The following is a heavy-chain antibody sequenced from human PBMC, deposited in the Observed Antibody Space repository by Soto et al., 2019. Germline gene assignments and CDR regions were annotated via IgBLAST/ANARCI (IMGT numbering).Heavy chain of an antibody. Sequence: ASVKVSCKASGYSFSNFGFTWVRQAPGQGLEWMGWISAYKGNTDLAQKFQGRVTMTTDTSTSTAYMELWYLTSDDTAVYYCSRSGAYGSFYFFDYWGQGTLVTVSS. CDR3: SRSGAYGSFYFFDY. CDR1: GYSFSNFG. V-gene: IGHV1-18*01. D-gene: IGHD3-10*01. CDR2: ISAYKGNT. J-gene: IGHJ4*02.